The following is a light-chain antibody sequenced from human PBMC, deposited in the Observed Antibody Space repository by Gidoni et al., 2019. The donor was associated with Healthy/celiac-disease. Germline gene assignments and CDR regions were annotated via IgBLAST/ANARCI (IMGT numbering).Light chain of an antibody. V-gene: IGKV1-39*01. CDR2: ATS. J-gene: IGKJ4*01. CDR3: QQSYSTPLT. CDR1: QSISSY. Sequence: DIQMTQSPSSLSASVGDRVTITCRASQSISSYLNWYQQKPGKAPKLLIYATSSLQSGVPSRFKCSGAGTDFTRTISSPQTEDFATYYCQQSYSTPLTFGGGTKVEIK.